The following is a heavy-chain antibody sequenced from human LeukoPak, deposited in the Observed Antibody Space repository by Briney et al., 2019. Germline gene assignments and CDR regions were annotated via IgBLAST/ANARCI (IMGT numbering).Heavy chain of an antibody. CDR2: IIGIGTLI. CDR3: ARDTVGYSSGWFDQ. J-gene: IGHJ5*02. CDR1: GFNFGSYS. Sequence: GGSLRLSCAASGFNFGSYSMDWVRQAPGTGLEWVASIIGIGTLILYADSLKGRFTISRDNTKNSLFLQMNSLRGEDTAVYYCARDTVGYSSGWFDQWGQGTRVTVSS. V-gene: IGHV3-21*01. D-gene: IGHD3-22*01.